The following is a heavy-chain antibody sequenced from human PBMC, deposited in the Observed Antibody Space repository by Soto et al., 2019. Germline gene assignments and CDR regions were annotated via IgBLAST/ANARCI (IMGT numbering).Heavy chain of an antibody. CDR3: AHTSRYRMDV. CDR2: IYWNDDK. CDR1: GGSISSGGYY. V-gene: IGHV2-5*01. J-gene: IGHJ6*02. Sequence: TLSLTCPVSGGSISSGGYYWSWIRQPPGKALEWLALIYWNDDKRYSPSLKSRLTITKDTSKNQVVLTMTNMDPVDTATYYCAHTSRYRMDVWGQGTTVTVSS.